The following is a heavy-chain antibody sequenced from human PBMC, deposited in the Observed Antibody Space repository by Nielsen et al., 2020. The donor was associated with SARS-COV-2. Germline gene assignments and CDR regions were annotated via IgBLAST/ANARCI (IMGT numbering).Heavy chain of an antibody. CDR2: IKEDGSEK. CDR1: GFTFSSYW. D-gene: IGHD2-15*01. V-gene: IGHV3-7*05. CDR3: ARDGIVVVVGATPYYFDY. Sequence: GGSLRLSCAASGFTFSSYWMSWVRQAPGKGLEWVANIKEDGSEKYYVDSVKGRFTISRDNAKNSLYLQMNSLRAEDTAVYYCARDGIVVVVGATPYYFDYWGQGTLVTVSS. J-gene: IGHJ4*02.